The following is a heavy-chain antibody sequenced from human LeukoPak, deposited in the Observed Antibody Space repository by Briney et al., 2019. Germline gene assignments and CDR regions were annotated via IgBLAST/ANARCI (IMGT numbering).Heavy chain of an antibody. CDR2: INKDGSEK. CDR3: ARVPFCSGPTCYGFFDY. D-gene: IGHD2-15*01. Sequence: GGSLRLSCAASGFTLNTYWMNWVRQAPGKGLEWVASINKDGSEKYYVDSMKGRFTISGDNAKNSLYLQMNSLRAEDTAVYYCARVPFCSGPTCYGFFDYWGQGTLVTVSS. J-gene: IGHJ4*02. V-gene: IGHV3-7*03. CDR1: GFTLNTYW.